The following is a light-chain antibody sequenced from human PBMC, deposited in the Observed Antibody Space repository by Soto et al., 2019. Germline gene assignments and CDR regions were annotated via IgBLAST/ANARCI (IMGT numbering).Light chain of an antibody. CDR3: QQYGNSPLT. CDR1: QSFSGNY. V-gene: IGKV3-20*01. CDR2: GAS. J-gene: IGKJ1*01. Sequence: EIVLTQSPGTLSLSPGERATLSCRASQSFSGNYLAWYQQTPGQAPRLLIYGASSRATGIPGRFSGSGSGTDFTLTISRLEPEDFAVDFCQQYGNSPLTFGQGTKVDIK.